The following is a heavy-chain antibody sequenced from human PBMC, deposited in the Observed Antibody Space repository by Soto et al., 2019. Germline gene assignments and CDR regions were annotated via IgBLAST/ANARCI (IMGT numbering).Heavy chain of an antibody. CDR3: ARVPTGKYGVWKY. J-gene: IGHJ4*02. D-gene: IGHD2-8*01. CDR1: GFTFSSYG. CDR2: IWHGGSNK. V-gene: IGHV3-33*01. Sequence: GGSLRLSCAASGFTFSSYGIHWVRQAPGKGLVWLGVIWHGGSNKYYADSVKGRFTISRDNAKNTLYLQMNSLRGDDTAVYYCARVPTGKYGVWKYWGQGTLVTVSS.